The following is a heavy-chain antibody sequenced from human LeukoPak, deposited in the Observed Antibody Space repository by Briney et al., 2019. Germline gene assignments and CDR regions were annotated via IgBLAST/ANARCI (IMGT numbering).Heavy chain of an antibody. D-gene: IGHD6-19*01. CDR2: INPNSGGT. V-gene: IGHV1-2*02. J-gene: IGHJ4*02. CDR1: GYTFTGYY. Sequence: ASVKVSCKASGYTFTGYYMHWVRQAPGQGREWMGWINPNSGGTNYAQKFQGRVTMTRDTSISTAYMELSRLRSDDTAVYYCARDFVVAGTDGVDYWGQGTLVTVSS. CDR3: ARDFVVAGTDGVDY.